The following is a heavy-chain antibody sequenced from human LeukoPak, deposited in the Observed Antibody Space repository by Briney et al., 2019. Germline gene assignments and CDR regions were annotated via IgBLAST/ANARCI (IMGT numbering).Heavy chain of an antibody. CDR2: ISAYNGNT. D-gene: IGHD3-22*01. J-gene: IGHJ4*02. CDR1: GYTFTSYG. Sequence: GASVKVSCKASGYTFTSYGISWVRRAPGQGLEWMGWISAYNGNTNYAQKLQGRVTMTTDTSTSTAYMELRSLRSDDTAVYYCARFEGGGSYYDSSAFDYWGQGTLVTVSS. CDR3: ARFEGGGSYYDSSAFDY. V-gene: IGHV1-18*01.